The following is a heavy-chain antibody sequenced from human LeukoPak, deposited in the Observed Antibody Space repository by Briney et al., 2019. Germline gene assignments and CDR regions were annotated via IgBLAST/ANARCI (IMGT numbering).Heavy chain of an antibody. CDR1: GYTFTSYY. D-gene: IGHD4-17*01. CDR2: INPSGGST. Sequence: ASVTVSCKASGYTFTSYYMHWVRQAPGQGLEWMGIINPSGGSTSYAQKLQGRVTMTRDMATSTVYLELSSLRSEDTAVYYCARDPYGDWSYMDVWGKGTTVTVSS. CDR3: ARDPYGDWSYMDV. V-gene: IGHV1-46*01. J-gene: IGHJ6*03.